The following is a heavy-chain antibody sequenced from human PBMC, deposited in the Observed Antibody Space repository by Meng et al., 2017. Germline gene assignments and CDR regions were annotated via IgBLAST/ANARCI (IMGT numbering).Heavy chain of an antibody. CDR2: ITHTGST. D-gene: IGHD3-22*01. CDR3: AGEIKYDSSGYYY. V-gene: IGHV4-34*01. CDR1: GASFSGYY. J-gene: IGHJ4*02. Sequence: QVKLQQLCAGLLKPSETLSLTCDVSGASFSGYYWAWIRQPPGKGLEWIGEITHTGSTNYTPSLKSRVSISVDTSKNQLSLKLHSVTAADTAVYYCAGEIKYDSSGYYYWGQGTLVTVSS.